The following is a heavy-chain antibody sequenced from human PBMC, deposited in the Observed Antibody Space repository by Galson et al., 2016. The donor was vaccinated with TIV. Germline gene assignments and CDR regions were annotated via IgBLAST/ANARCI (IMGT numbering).Heavy chain of an antibody. V-gene: IGHV1-18*01. CDR2: INTYNGDT. CDR1: GYIFTSEG. J-gene: IGHJ6*02. Sequence: SVKVSCKASGYIFTSEGISWVRQAPGQGLEWMGWINTYNGDTNYTQKLQGRVTMATDTSTSTAYMELRSLRSDDTAVYYCARDVSHGLDGWGQGTTVTVSS. CDR3: ARDVSHGLDG.